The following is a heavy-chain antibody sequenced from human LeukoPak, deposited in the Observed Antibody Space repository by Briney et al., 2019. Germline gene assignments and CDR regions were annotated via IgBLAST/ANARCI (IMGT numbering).Heavy chain of an antibody. D-gene: IGHD1-26*01. CDR2: ITTSGTYL. CDR1: GHTFSSYN. Sequence: GGSLRLSCAASGHTFSSYNMNWVRQAPGKGLEWVSCITTSGTYLYYADSVKGRFTISRDNAKNSLYLQMNSLRAEDTAVYYCARDGPEGSGSYLNYWGQGTLVTVSS. J-gene: IGHJ4*02. CDR3: ARDGPEGSGSYLNY. V-gene: IGHV3-21*01.